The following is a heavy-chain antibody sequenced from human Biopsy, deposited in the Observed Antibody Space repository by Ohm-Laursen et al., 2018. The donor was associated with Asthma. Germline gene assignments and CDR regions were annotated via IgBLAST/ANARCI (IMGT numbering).Heavy chain of an antibody. V-gene: IGHV1-69*13. CDR2: LIPVLGTA. Sequence: SVKVSCKASGDSLGSFINYAISWVRQAPRQGLEWMGGLIPVLGTADYAPTFEGGVTITADESTSTAYFELTSLRFEDAAVYYCARGYSGADRIVYYYSGMEVWGQGTTVTVSS. J-gene: IGHJ6*02. CDR1: GDSLGSFINYA. CDR3: ARGYSGADRIVYYYSGMEV. D-gene: IGHD5-12*01.